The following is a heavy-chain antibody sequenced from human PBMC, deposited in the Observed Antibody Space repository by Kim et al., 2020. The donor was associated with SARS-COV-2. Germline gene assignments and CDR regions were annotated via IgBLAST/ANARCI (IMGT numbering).Heavy chain of an antibody. D-gene: IGHD2-15*01. Sequence: GESLKISCQGSGYNFRDFWIVWVRQMPGKGLEVMGIIYPGDYDTRYTPSFRGQVTISADNSISTAYLHWSSLKASDSAIYYCTRLSWWAGMIFHKEHREGRQGFDVWGHGTTVTVSS. J-gene: IGHJ6*02. CDR1: GYNFRDFW. CDR3: TRLSWWAGMIFHKEHREGRQGFDV. V-gene: IGHV5-51*01. CDR2: IYPGDYDT.